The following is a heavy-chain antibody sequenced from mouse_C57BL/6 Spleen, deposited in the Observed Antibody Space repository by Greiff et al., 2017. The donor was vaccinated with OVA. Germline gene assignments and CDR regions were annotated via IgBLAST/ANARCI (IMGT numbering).Heavy chain of an antibody. CDR1: GYTFTSYW. CDR3: ARRGTTGYFDV. D-gene: IGHD1-1*01. J-gene: IGHJ1*03. Sequence: QVQLQQPGAELVMPGASVKLSCKASGYTFTSYWMHWVKQRPGQGLEWIGEIDPSDSYTNYNQKFKGKSTLTVDKSSSTADRQLSSLTSEDSAVYYCARRGTTGYFDVWGTGTTVTVSS. CDR2: IDPSDSYT. V-gene: IGHV1-69*01.